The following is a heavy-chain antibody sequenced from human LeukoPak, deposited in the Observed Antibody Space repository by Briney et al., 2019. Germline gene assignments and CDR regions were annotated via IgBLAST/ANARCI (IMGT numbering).Heavy chain of an antibody. CDR3: ARDRQQWLVRAFDY. CDR2: INHSGST. J-gene: IGHJ4*02. CDR1: GGSFSGYY. V-gene: IGHV4-34*01. Sequence: SETLSLTCAVYGGSFSGYYWSWIRQPPGKGLEWIGEINHSGSTNYNPSLKSRVTISVDTSKNQFSLKLSSVTAADTAVYYCARDRQQWLVRAFDYWGQGTLVTVSS. D-gene: IGHD6-19*01.